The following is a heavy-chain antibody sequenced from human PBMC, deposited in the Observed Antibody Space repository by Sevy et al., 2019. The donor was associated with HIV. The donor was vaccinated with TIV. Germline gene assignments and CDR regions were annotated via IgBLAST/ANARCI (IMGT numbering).Heavy chain of an antibody. J-gene: IGHJ4*02. CDR3: AITKDYYDRSGYPFDY. CDR1: GYTLIQLS. D-gene: IGHD3-22*01. Sequence: DTVKVSCKVSGYTLIQLSMHWVRQVPGKGLEWMGSFDPEDGETIYEQKFQGRVTMTEDTSTDTAYMELSSLKSEDTAIFYCAITKDYYDRSGYPFDYWGQGTQVFVSS. V-gene: IGHV1-24*01. CDR2: FDPEDGET.